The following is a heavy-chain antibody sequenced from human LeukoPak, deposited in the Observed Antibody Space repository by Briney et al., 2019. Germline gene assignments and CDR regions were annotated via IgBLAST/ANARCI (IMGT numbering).Heavy chain of an antibody. J-gene: IGHJ4*02. V-gene: IGHV3-23*01. CDR3: AKDHGSGSYSPFDY. CDR1: GFTFGSYA. CDR2: ISGSGGST. Sequence: GGSLRLSCAASGFTFGSYAMSWVRQAPGKGLEWVSAISGSGGSTYYADSVKGRFTISRDNSKNTLYLQMNSLRAEDTAVYYCAKDHGSGSYSPFDYWGQGTLVTVSS. D-gene: IGHD1-26*01.